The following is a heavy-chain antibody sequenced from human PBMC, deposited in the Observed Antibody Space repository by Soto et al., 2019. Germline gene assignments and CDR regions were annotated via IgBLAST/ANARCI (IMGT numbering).Heavy chain of an antibody. V-gene: IGHV3-23*01. D-gene: IGHD4-17*01. CDR2: LLRSGSTT. CDR1: GFTFSNYA. Sequence: GGSLRLSCAASGFTFSNYAMSWARQAPGKGLEWVSGLLRSGSTTYYADSVKGRFTISSDKSANSLYLQMDSLRAEDTAVYYCAKDAVSGDGVWLLDSWGQGTVVTVSS. CDR3: AKDAVSGDGVWLLDS. J-gene: IGHJ5*02.